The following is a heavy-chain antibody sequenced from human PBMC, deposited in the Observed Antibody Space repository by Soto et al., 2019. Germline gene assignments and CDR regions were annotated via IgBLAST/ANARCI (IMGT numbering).Heavy chain of an antibody. CDR3: ARGIRLVEGWDY. Sequence: QVQLQESGPGLVKPSQTLSLTCTVSGGSISSGGYYWSWIRQHPGKGLEWIGYIYYSGSTYYNPYLKSRVTISVDQSKNQFSLKLSSVTAADTAVYYCARGIRLVEGWDYWGQGTLVTVSS. J-gene: IGHJ4*02. D-gene: IGHD6-19*01. V-gene: IGHV4-31*03. CDR1: GGSISSGGYY. CDR2: IYYSGST.